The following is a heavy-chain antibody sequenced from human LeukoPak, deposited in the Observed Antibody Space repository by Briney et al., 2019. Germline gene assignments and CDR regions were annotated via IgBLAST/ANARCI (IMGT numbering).Heavy chain of an antibody. CDR1: GFTFSSYS. D-gene: IGHD3-10*01. V-gene: IGHV3-21*01. CDR3: AGGGAMVRGVSPLDY. CDR2: ISSGSYI. J-gene: IGHJ4*02. Sequence: GGSLRLSCAASGFTFSSYSVNWVRQAPGKGLEWVSSISSGSYIYYADSVKGRFTISRDNAKNSLYLQMNSLRAEDTAVYYCAGGGAMVRGVSPLDYWGQGTLVTVSS.